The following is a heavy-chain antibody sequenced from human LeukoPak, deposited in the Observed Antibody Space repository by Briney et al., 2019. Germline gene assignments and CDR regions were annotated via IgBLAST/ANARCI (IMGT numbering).Heavy chain of an antibody. V-gene: IGHV4-61*02. D-gene: IGHD3-10*01. CDR1: GGSVTRGAYS. Sequence: PSQTLSLTCTVSGGSVTRGAYSWTWIRQPVGKGLEWIGRIYTSGDTKYNPSLKSRVTISVGASNNQFSLKLTSVTAADTAVYYCASGDYGAGSPVMRYWGHGTL. CDR3: ASGDYGAGSPVMRY. J-gene: IGHJ4*01. CDR2: IYTSGDT.